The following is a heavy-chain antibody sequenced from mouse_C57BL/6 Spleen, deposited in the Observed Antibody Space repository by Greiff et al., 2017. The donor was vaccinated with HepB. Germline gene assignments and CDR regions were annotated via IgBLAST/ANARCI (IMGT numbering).Heavy chain of an antibody. J-gene: IGHJ4*01. CDR1: GFNIKDYY. CDR3: TTPYSNYYAMDY. CDR2: IDPEDGDT. V-gene: IGHV14-1*01. Sequence: VQLKESGAELVRPGASVKLSCTASGFNIKDYYMHWVKQRPEQGLEWLGRIDPEDGDTEYAPKFQGKATMTANTSSNTAYLQLSSLTSEDTAVYYCTTPYSNYYAMDYWGQGTSVTVSS. D-gene: IGHD2-5*01.